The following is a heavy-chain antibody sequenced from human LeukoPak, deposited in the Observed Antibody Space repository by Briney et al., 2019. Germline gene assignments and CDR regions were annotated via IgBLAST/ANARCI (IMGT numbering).Heavy chain of an antibody. J-gene: IGHJ4*02. Sequence: ETLSLTCTVSGGSTNNYYWNWIRQSPGKGLEWVSVISGSGGSTYYADSVKGRFTISRDNSKNTLYLQMNSLTVEDTAVYYCAKGTTGMAPRGYFDDWGQGTLVTVSS. CDR3: AKGTTGMAPRGYFDD. CDR2: ISGSGGST. CDR1: GGSTNNYY. V-gene: IGHV3-23*01. D-gene: IGHD5-18*01.